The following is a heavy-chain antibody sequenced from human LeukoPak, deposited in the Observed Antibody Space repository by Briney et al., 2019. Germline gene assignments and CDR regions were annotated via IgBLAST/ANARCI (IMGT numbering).Heavy chain of an antibody. CDR2: IYYSGST. Sequence: PSETLSLTCTVSGGSISSSSYYWGWIRQPPGKGLEWIGSIYYSGSTYYNPSLKSRVTISVDTSKNQFSLKLSSVTAADTAVYYCARVFSYSSGWSMRYYMDVWGKGTTVTISS. V-gene: IGHV4-39*07. CDR3: ARVFSYSSGWSMRYYMDV. J-gene: IGHJ6*03. D-gene: IGHD6-19*01. CDR1: GGSISSSSYY.